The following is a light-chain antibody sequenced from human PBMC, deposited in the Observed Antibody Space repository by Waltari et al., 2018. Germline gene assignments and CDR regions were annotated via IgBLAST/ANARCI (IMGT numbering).Light chain of an antibody. J-gene: IGKJ4*01. Sequence: EIVLTQSPATLSLSPGERANLPCRASQSVDNQLAWYQQKPGQAPRLLIYDASNRATGIPARFSGSGSGTDFTLTISSLEPEDFALYYCQQRSHWPPGFGGGTKVEIK. CDR1: QSVDNQ. CDR2: DAS. CDR3: QQRSHWPPG. V-gene: IGKV3-11*01.